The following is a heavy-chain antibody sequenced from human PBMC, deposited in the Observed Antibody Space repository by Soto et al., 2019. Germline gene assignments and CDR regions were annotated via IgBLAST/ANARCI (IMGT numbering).Heavy chain of an antibody. CDR1: GYTFTGYY. J-gene: IGHJ5*02. Sequence: QVQLVQSGAEVKKPGASVKVSCKASGYTFTGYYMHWVRQAPGQGLEWMGWINPNSGGTNYAQKFQGWVTMTRDTSISTAYRELSRLRSDDTAVYYCARDRFGIAAAGTFGWFDPWGQGTLVTVSS. CDR2: INPNSGGT. D-gene: IGHD6-13*01. V-gene: IGHV1-2*04. CDR3: ARDRFGIAAAGTFGWFDP.